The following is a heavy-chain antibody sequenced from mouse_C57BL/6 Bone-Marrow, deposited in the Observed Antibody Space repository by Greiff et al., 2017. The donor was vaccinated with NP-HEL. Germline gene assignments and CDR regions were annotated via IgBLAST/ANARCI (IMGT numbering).Heavy chain of an antibody. V-gene: IGHV3-6*01. CDR2: ISYDGSN. J-gene: IGHJ4*01. Sequence: EVKLQESGPGLVKPSQSLSLTCSVTGYSITSGYYWNWIRQFPGNKLEWMGYISYDGSNNYNPSLKNRISITRDTSKNQFFLKLNSVTTEDTATYYCARDRGSSGYWGQGTSVTVSS. CDR3: ARDRGSSGY. CDR1: GYSITSGYY. D-gene: IGHD3-2*02.